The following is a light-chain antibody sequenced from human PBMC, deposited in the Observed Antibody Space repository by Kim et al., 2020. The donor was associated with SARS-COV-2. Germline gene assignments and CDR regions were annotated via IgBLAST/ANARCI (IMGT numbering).Light chain of an antibody. V-gene: IGLV3-19*01. CDR1: SLRIYS. J-gene: IGLJ3*02. CDR3: SSRDSSGDHWV. CDR2: GEN. Sequence: SELTQDPAVSVALGQTVRITCQGASLRIYSASWYQQKPGQAPVLVIYGENSRPSGIADRFSGSNSGHAVSLTITGAQAEDEADYYCSSRDSSGDHWVFGG.